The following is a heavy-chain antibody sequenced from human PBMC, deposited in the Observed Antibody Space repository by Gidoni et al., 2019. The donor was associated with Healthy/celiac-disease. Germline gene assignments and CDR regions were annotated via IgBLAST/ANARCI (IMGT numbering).Heavy chain of an antibody. D-gene: IGHD3-22*01. Sequence: EVQLLESGGGLVQPGGSLRLSCAASGFTFSRYAMSWVRQAPGKGLEWVSAISGSGGSTYYADSVKGRFTISRDNSKNTLYLQMNSLRAEDTAVYYCAKRGDYYDSSGYYYYGMDVWGQGTTVTVSS. J-gene: IGHJ6*02. CDR1: GFTFSRYA. CDR2: ISGSGGST. CDR3: AKRGDYYDSSGYYYYGMDV. V-gene: IGHV3-23*01.